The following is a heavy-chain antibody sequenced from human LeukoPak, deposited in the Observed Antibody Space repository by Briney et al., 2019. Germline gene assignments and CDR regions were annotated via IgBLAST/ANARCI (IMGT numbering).Heavy chain of an antibody. CDR2: INPNSGGT. D-gene: IGHD3-10*01. V-gene: IGHV1-2*02. CDR1: GYTFTGYY. CDR3: ARVPDITMVRGKAFDI. Sequence: GASVKVSCKASGYTFTGYYMHWVRLAPGQGHEWMGWINPNSGGTNYAQKFQGRVTMTRDTSISTAYMELSRLRSDDTAVYYCARVPDITMVRGKAFDIWGQGTMVTVSS. J-gene: IGHJ3*02.